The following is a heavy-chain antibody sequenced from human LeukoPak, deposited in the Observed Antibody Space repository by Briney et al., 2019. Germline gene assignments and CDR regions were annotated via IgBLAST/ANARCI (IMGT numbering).Heavy chain of an antibody. CDR2: ISTDGSYK. CDR1: GFTFSSFP. CDR3: ARSLIPGRWYFDL. D-gene: IGHD3-16*01. Sequence: GKSLRLSCAVSGFTFSSFPFHWVRQAPGKGLEWVEAISTDGSYKYHGDSVKGRFTISRDNPMNTLYLQMNGLRPDDTAVYYCARSLIPGRWYFDLWGRGTLVTVSS. V-gene: IGHV3-30*04. J-gene: IGHJ2*01.